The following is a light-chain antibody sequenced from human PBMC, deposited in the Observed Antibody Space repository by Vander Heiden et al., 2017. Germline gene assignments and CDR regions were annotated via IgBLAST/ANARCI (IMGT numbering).Light chain of an antibody. Sequence: AIRLTQSPSSFSASTGDRVTITCRASQGISSYLAWYQQKPGKAPKLLLYAESTFLGGVPSTFRGRGSVRDLTLTIICIQSEDVATNYCRQDDSYPRTFGPGTKVEIK. J-gene: IGKJ1*01. CDR3: RQDDSYPRT. V-gene: IGKV1-8*01. CDR2: AES. CDR1: QGISSY.